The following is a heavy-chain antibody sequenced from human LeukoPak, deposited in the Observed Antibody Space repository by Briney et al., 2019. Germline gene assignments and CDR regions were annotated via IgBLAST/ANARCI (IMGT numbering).Heavy chain of an antibody. CDR1: GGSISSGGYS. CDR3: AREDDSGNWFDP. Sequence: SETLSLTCAVSGGSISSGGYSWSWIRQPPGKGLEWIGYIYHSGSTYYKASLKSRVTISVDRSKNQFSLKLNSVTAADTAVYYCAREDDSGNWFDPWGQETLVTVSS. D-gene: IGHD1-26*01. J-gene: IGHJ5*02. V-gene: IGHV4-30-2*01. CDR2: IYHSGST.